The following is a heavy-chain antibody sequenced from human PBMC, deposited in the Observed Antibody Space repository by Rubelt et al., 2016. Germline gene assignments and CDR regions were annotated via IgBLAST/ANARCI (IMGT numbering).Heavy chain of an antibody. J-gene: IGHJ5*02. D-gene: IGHD6-13*01. CDR2: IIPILGTA. V-gene: IGHV1-69*11. CDR3: ARDFDPRIATARFDP. Sequence: GQGLEWMGRIIPILGTANYAQKFQGRVTITADESTSTAYMELSSLRSEDTAVYYCARDFDPRIATARFDPWGQGTLVTVSS.